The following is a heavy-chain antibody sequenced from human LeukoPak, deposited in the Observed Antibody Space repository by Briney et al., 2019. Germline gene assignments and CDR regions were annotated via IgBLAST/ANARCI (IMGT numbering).Heavy chain of an antibody. J-gene: IGHJ4*02. CDR2: INPSGGST. CDR3: ARDHCSGGSCYMFPY. D-gene: IGHD2-15*01. CDR1: GYTFTSYY. Sequence: ASVSVSCTASGYTFTSYYMHWVRQAPGQGLEWMGIINPSGGSTSYAQKFQGRVTMTRDTSTSTVYMELSSLRSEDTAVYYCARDHCSGGSCYMFPYWGQGTLVTVSS. V-gene: IGHV1-46*01.